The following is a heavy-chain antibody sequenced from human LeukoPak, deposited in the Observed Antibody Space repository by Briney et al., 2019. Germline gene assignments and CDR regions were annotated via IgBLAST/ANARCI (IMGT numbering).Heavy chain of an antibody. CDR3: ARPFDY. J-gene: IGHJ4*02. V-gene: IGHV4-34*01. CDR2: INHSGST. Sequence: SATPSLTCAVYGGSFSGYYWSWIRQPPGKGLEWIGEINHSGSTNYNPSLKSRVTISVDTSKNQFSLKLSSVTAADTAAYYCARPFDYWGQGTLVTLSS. CDR1: GGSFSGYY.